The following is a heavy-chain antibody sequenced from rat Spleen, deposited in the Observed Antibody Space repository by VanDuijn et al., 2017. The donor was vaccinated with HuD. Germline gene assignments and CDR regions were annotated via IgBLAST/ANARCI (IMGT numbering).Heavy chain of an antibody. CDR1: GFTFSNYG. CDR3: ATDRRFITMMVDYFDY. J-gene: IGHJ2*01. Sequence: EVQLVESGGGLVQPGRSLKLSCAASGFTFSNYGMHWIRQAPTKGLEWVASISPSGGSTYYRDSVKGRFTISRDNAKSTLYLQMDSLRSEDTATYYCATDRRFITMMVDYFDYWGQGVMVTVSS. D-gene: IGHD1-12*02. V-gene: IGHV5-19*01. CDR2: ISPSGGST.